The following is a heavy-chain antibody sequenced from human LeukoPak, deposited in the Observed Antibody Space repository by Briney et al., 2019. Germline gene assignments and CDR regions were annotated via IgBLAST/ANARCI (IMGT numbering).Heavy chain of an antibody. D-gene: IGHD1-1*01. J-gene: IGHJ6*03. CDR2: ISTSGTTI. CDR1: GFTFSSYE. CDR3: ARDSPMTGSFYYYMDV. Sequence: GGSLRLSCAASGFTFSSYEMNWVRQAPGKGLEWVSYISTSGTTIYYADSVKGRFTISRDNAKNSLYLQMNSLRAEDTAVYYCARDSPMTGSFYYYMDVWGKGTTVTVSS. V-gene: IGHV3-48*03.